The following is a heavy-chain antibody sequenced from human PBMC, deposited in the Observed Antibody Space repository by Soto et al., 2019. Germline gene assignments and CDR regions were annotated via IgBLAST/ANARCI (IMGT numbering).Heavy chain of an antibody. CDR3: ARDPPHPRYDSSGQAFDY. CDR2: ISAYNGNT. V-gene: IGHV1-18*01. Sequence: ASVKVSCKASGYTFTSYGISWVRQAPGQGLEWMGWISAYNGNTNYAQKLQGRVTMTTDTSTSTAYMELRSLRSDDTAVYYCARDPPHPRYDSSGQAFDYWGQGTLVTVSS. CDR1: GYTFTSYG. D-gene: IGHD3-22*01. J-gene: IGHJ4*02.